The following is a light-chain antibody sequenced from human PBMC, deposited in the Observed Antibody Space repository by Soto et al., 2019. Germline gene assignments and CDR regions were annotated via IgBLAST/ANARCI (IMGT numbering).Light chain of an antibody. CDR3: QQYHNLWT. J-gene: IGKJ1*01. V-gene: IGKV3D-7*01. Sequence: EIVLTQSPGTVSLSPGESATLSCRASQSISRSDLAWYQHRPGQSPRLLMYGASNRATGIPDRFSGTGSGTDFTLTITSLQSEDFALYYCQQYHNLWTFGRGTKVDIK. CDR1: QSISRSD. CDR2: GAS.